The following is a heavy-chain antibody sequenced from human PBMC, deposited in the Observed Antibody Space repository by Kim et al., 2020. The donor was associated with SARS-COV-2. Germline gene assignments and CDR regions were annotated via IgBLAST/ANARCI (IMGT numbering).Heavy chain of an antibody. V-gene: IGHV1-18*01. CDR3: ARVSFTVVTPSEDY. D-gene: IGHD2-21*02. Sequence: QKLQGRVTMTTDTSTSTAYMELRSLRSDDTAVYYCARVSFTVVTPSEDYWGQGTLVTVSS. J-gene: IGHJ4*02.